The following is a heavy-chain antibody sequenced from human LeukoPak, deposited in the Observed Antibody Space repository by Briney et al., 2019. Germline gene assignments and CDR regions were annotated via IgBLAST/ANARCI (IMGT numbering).Heavy chain of an antibody. CDR2: ISGSGGST. J-gene: IGHJ6*02. CDR3: ARGRIAVALYYGMDV. V-gene: IGHV3-23*01. Sequence: PGGSLRLSCAASGFTFSSYAMSWVRQPPGKGLEWVSTISGSGGSTYYADSVKGRFTISRDNSKNMVYLQLNSLRAADTAVYYCARGRIAVALYYGMDVWGHGTTVTVFS. CDR1: GFTFSSYA. D-gene: IGHD6-19*01.